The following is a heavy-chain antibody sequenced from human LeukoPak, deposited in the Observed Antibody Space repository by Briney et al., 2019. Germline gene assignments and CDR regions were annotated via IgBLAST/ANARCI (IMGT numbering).Heavy chain of an antibody. J-gene: IGHJ4*02. V-gene: IGHV3-23*01. CDR1: GFTFSSYA. CDR2: ISGSGGST. D-gene: IGHD4-23*01. CDR3: ARNQAVVTPWFRRVWGYFDY. Sequence: GGSLRLSCAASGFTFSSYAMSWVRQAPGKGLEWVSAISGSGGSTYHADSVKGRFTISRDNSKNTLYLQMNSLRAEDTAVYYCARNQAVVTPWFRRVWGYFDYWGQGTLVTVSS.